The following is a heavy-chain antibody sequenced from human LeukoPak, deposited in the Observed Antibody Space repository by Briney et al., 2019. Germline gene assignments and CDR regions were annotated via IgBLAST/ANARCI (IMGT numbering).Heavy chain of an antibody. CDR1: GGSISSYY. V-gene: IGHV4-59*01. CDR3: ARIVRSQEMATIKSNYFDY. Sequence: SETLSHTCTVSGGSISSYYWSWIRQPPGKGLEWIGYIYYSGSTNYNPSLKSRVTISVDTSKNQFSLKLSSVTAADTAVYYCARIVRSQEMATIKSNYFDYWGQGTLVTVSS. CDR2: IYYSGST. D-gene: IGHD5-24*01. J-gene: IGHJ4*02.